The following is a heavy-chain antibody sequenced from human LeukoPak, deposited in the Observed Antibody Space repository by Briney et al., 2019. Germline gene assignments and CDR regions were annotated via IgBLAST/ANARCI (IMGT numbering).Heavy chain of an antibody. CDR2: ISGSGGST. CDR1: GFTFSSYA. D-gene: IGHD2-15*01. V-gene: IGHV3-23*01. Sequence: GRSLRLSCAASGFTFSSYAMSWVRQAPGKGLEWVSAISGSGGSTYYADSVKGRFTISRDNSKNTLYLQMNSLRAEDTAVYYCAKGGCSGGSCYSLFDYWGQGTLVTVSS. CDR3: AKGGCSGGSCYSLFDY. J-gene: IGHJ4*02.